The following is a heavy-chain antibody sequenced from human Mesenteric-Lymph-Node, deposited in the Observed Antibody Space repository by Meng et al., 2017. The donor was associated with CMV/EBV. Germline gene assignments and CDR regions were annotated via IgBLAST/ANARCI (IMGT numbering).Heavy chain of an antibody. CDR2: IYHSGST. CDR3: ARDLGTARPSGY. J-gene: IGHJ4*02. CDR1: GGSISSNNW. V-gene: IGHV4-4*01. Sequence: GAGSGGSISSNNWWNWARQPPGKGLEWIGEIYHSGSTNYNPSLKSRVTISVDKSKNQLSLKVTSMTAADTAVYFCARDLGTARPSGYWGQGTLVTVSS. D-gene: IGHD5-18*01.